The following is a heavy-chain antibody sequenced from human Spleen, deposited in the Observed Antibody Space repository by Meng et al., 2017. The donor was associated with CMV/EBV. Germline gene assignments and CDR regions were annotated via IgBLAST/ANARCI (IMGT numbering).Heavy chain of an antibody. CDR1: LSTFTIYY. J-gene: IGHJ4*02. CDR2: FNPSAGRT. V-gene: IGHV1-46*01. CDR3: ATAQVGARYLFDY. Sequence: CIASLSTFTIYYMPWVPQAPGQWLAWMIPFNPSAGRTPNAQKFMLSVTIARYTSTSTFYMVLSSLSSEATAVYYCATAQVGARYLFDYWGQGTLVTVSS. D-gene: IGHD1-26*01.